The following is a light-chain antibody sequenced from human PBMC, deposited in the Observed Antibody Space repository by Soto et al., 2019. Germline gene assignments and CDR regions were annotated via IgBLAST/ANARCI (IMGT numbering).Light chain of an antibody. Sequence: EIVMTQSPDTLSVSPGERATISCRASQRISSNLAWYQQKPGQAPRLLIYGASTRATGVPARFSGSGSETDFTLTISNLQSEDCAVYYCQHYNNWPPYTFGQGTKVDIK. CDR1: QRISSN. V-gene: IGKV3D-15*01. J-gene: IGKJ2*01. CDR2: GAS. CDR3: QHYNNWPPYT.